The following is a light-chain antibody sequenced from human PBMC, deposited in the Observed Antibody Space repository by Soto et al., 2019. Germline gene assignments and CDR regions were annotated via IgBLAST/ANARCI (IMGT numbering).Light chain of an antibody. CDR1: TRDIFAYNY. J-gene: IGLJ1*01. CDR3: CSYAGSNNLI. V-gene: IGLV2-8*01. CDR2: EVS. Sequence: QSLLTQPPSTAGSPRQSVTISCAGTTRDIFAYNYFFWYQQYPGKAPKLMIFEVSKRPSGVPDRFSGSKSGNTASLTVSGLQAEDEADYYCCSYAGSNNLIFGTGTKVTVL.